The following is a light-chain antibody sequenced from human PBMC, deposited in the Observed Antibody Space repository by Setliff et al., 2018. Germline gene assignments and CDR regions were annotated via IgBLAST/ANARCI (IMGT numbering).Light chain of an antibody. J-gene: IGLJ2*01. CDR2: DVS. CDR3: SSYTSSSTPGVV. CDR1: SSDVGGYNY. V-gene: IGLV2-14*01. Sequence: QSALTQPASVSGSPGQSITISRTGTSSDVGGYNYVSWYQQHPGKAPKLMIYDVSKRPSGVSNRFSGSKSGNTASLTISGLQAEDEADYYCSSYTSSSTPGVVFGGGTKVTVL.